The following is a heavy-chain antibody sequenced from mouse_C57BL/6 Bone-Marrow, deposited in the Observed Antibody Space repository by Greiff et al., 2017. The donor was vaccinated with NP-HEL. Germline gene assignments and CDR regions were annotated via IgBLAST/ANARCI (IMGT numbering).Heavy chain of an antibody. V-gene: IGHV1-64*01. CDR2: IHPNSGST. D-gene: IGHD1-1*01. J-gene: IGHJ1*03. CDR1: GYPFTSYW. CDR3: ARREYYGSLWYFDV. Sequence: VQLQQPGAELVKPGASVKLSCKASGYPFTSYWMHWVKQRPGQGLEWIGMIHPNSGSTNYNEKLKSKATLTVDKSSSTAYMQLSSLTSEDSAVYYCARREYYGSLWYFDVWCTGTTVTVSS.